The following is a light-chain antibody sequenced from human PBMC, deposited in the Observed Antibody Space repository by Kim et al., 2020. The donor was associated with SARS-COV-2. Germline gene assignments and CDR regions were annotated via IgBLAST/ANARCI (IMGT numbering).Light chain of an antibody. J-gene: IGLJ2*01. V-gene: IGLV2-14*03. CDR2: DVN. CDR1: SSDVDSYKY. Sequence: QSITIACTGSSSDVDSYKYVSWYQQHPGKAPKLMIYDVNNRPSGVSDRFSGSKSGNTASLTISGLQAEDDADYYCSSYTSSGTVIFGGGTQLTVL. CDR3: SSYTSSGTVI.